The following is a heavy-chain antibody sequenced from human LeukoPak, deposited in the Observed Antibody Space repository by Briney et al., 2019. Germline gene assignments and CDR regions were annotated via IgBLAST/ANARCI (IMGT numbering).Heavy chain of an antibody. CDR1: GYTFTGYY. CDR2: INPNSGGT. J-gene: IGHJ4*02. CDR3: ARAGEPYYYDSSGYYLFDY. D-gene: IGHD3-22*01. Sequence: ASVKVSCKASGYTFTGYYMHWVRQAPGQGLEWMGWINPNSGGTNYAQKFQGRVTMTRDTSISTAYMELSRLRSDDTAVYYCARAGEPYYYDSSGYYLFDYWGQGTLVTVSS. V-gene: IGHV1-2*02.